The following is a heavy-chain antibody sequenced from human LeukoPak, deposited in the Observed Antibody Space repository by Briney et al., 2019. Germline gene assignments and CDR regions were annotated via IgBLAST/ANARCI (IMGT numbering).Heavy chain of an antibody. CDR2: INNDGIST. Sequence: GGSLRLSCVASGFTFSSHWMHWVRQAPGKGLVWVSRINNDGISTSYADSVKGRFAISRDNAKNTVYLQMNSLRAEDTAVYHCARDVYDFWSGYTTSSFGMDVWGQGTTVTVSS. CDR3: ARDVYDFWSGYTTSSFGMDV. D-gene: IGHD3-3*01. J-gene: IGHJ6*02. CDR1: GFTFSSHW. V-gene: IGHV3-74*01.